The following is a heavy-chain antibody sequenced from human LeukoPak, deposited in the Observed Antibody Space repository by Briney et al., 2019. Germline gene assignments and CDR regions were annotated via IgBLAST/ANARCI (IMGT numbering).Heavy chain of an antibody. CDR1: GFTFSSYE. Sequence: PGGSLRLSCAASGFTFSSYEMNWVRQAPGKGLECISYISSSGNTINYADSVKGRFTISRDNAKNSLYLQMNSLRAEDTAVYYCAREGRDGYIGYMDVWGKGTTVTISS. CDR2: ISSSGNTI. V-gene: IGHV3-48*03. CDR3: AREGRDGYIGYMDV. D-gene: IGHD5-24*01. J-gene: IGHJ6*03.